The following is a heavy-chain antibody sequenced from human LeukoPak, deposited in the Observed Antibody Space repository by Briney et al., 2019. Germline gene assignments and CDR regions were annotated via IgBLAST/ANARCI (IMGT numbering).Heavy chain of an antibody. CDR2: INQDGSEI. D-gene: IGHD2-15*01. CDR3: ARGLRYCSGGSCSY. CDR1: GFTFSNYW. Sequence: PGGSLRLSCTASGFTFSNYWMSWVRQAPGKGLEWMANINQDGSEIYYVDSVKGRFTISRDNAKNSLYLQMNSLRAEDSAVYYCARGLRYCSGGSCSYWGQGTLVTVSS. V-gene: IGHV3-7*01. J-gene: IGHJ4*02.